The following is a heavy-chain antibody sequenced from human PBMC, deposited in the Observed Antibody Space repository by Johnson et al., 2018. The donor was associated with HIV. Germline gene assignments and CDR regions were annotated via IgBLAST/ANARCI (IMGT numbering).Heavy chain of an antibody. J-gene: IGHJ3*02. D-gene: IGHD3-22*01. Sequence: QMQLVESGGGLVKPGGSLRLSCAASGFTFNNYPMHWVRQAPGKGLEWVAVISYDGSNNYYADCVKGRFTISRDNSKNTLYLQMNSLETEDTAVYYCTTAYGYYPFFDAFDMWGQGTMVTVSS. V-gene: IGHV3-30-3*01. CDR1: GFTFNNYP. CDR3: TTAYGYYPFFDAFDM. CDR2: ISYDGSNN.